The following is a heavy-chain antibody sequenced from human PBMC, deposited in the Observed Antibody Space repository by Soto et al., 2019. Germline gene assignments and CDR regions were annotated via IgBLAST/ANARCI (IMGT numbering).Heavy chain of an antibody. D-gene: IGHD2-8*01. J-gene: IGHJ4*02. CDR2: ISGSGGST. Sequence: GGSLRLSCAASGFTFSSYAMSWVRQAPGKGLEWVSAISGSGGSTYYADSVKGRFTISRDNSKNTLYLQMNSLRAEDTAVYYCANYPDRYCTNGVCYKRDYWGQGTLVTVSS. CDR1: GFTFSSYA. CDR3: ANYPDRYCTNGVCYKRDY. V-gene: IGHV3-23*01.